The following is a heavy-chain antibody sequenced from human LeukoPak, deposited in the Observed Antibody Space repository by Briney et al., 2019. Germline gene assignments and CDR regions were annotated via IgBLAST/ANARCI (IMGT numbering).Heavy chain of an antibody. V-gene: IGHV3-9*01. Sequence: PGGSLRLSCSVSGFNFDDFTMHWVRQAPGSGLEWVASIGGDGGDADYADSVKGRFAISRDSAKNSLYLQMSSLRPADTAFYYCAKDYVGRGFDYWGQGTLVTVSS. J-gene: IGHJ4*02. CDR1: GFNFDDFT. D-gene: IGHD3-10*01. CDR3: AKDYVGRGFDY. CDR2: IGGDGGDA.